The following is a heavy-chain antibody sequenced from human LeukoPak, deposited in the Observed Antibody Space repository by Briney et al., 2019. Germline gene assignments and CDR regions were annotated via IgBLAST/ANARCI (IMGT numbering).Heavy chain of an antibody. V-gene: IGHV1-2*06. J-gene: IGHJ6*03. D-gene: IGHD4-11*01. Sequence: GASVKVSCKASGYTFTGYYMHWVRQAPGQGLEWMGRINPNSGGTNYAQEFQGRVAMTRDTSISTAYMELSRLRSDDTAVYYCARDTVNHYYYYMDVWGKGTTVTVSS. CDR3: ARDTVNHYYYYMDV. CDR2: INPNSGGT. CDR1: GYTFTGYY.